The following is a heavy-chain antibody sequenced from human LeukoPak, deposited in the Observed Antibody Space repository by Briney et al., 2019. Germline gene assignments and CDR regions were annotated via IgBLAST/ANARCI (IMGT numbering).Heavy chain of an antibody. V-gene: IGHV4-30-4*01. D-gene: IGHD5-18*01. Sequence: PSETLSLTCTVSGGSISSGDYYWSWIRQPPGKGLEWIGYIYYSGSTYYNPSLKSRVTISVDTSKNQFSLKLSSVTAADTAVYYCARAGTDTAMVPYNWFDPWGQGTLVTVSS. CDR2: IYYSGST. CDR1: GGSISSGDYY. J-gene: IGHJ5*02. CDR3: ARAGTDTAMVPYNWFDP.